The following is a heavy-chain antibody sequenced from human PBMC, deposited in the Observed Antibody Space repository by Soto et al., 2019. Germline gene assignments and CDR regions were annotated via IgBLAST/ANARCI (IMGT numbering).Heavy chain of an antibody. J-gene: IGHJ4*02. CDR1: GYTLTSYG. CDR2: ISTYNSDT. V-gene: IGHV1-18*01. Sequence: ASVKVSCKASGYTLTSYGISWVRQAPGQGLEWMGWISTYNSDTKYAHKFQDRVTMTTDTSTSTAYMELRSLRSDDTAMYYCAREYCSGGSCYGGDYWGQGTLVTVSS. D-gene: IGHD2-15*01. CDR3: AREYCSGGSCYGGDY.